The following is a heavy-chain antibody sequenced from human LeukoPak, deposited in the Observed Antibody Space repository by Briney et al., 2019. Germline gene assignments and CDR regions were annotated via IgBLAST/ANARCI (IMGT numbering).Heavy chain of an antibody. J-gene: IGHJ4*02. CDR2: IKQDGSEK. Sequence: PGGSLRLSCAASGFTFSSYWMSWVRQAPGKGLEWVAHIKQDGSEKYYVDSVKGRFTISRDNPIHSLYLQINSLTAEATAVYYCPRVTGVPSSIRGGFDYWGQGTLVTVSS. CDR1: GFTFSSYW. CDR3: PRVTGVPSSIRGGFDY. V-gene: IGHV3-7*01. D-gene: IGHD2-2*02.